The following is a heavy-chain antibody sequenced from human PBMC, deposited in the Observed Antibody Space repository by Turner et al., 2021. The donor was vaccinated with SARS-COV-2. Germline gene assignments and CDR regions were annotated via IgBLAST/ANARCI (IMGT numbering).Heavy chain of an antibody. D-gene: IGHD3-3*01. V-gene: IGHV3-7*01. CDR1: GFTFSSYW. J-gene: IGHJ4*02. CDR2: IKQDGSEK. CDR3: ARAEGWAFGVVIPYDY. Sequence: EVQLVESGGGLVQPGGSLILSCAASGFTFSSYWMSWVRQAPGKGLEWVANIKQDGSEKYYVDSVKGRFTISRDNAKNSLYLQMNSLRAEDTAVYYCARAEGWAFGVVIPYDYWGQGTLVTVSS.